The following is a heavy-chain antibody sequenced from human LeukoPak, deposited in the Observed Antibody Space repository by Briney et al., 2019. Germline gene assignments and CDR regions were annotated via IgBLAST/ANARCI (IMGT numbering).Heavy chain of an antibody. D-gene: IGHD3-22*01. Sequence: PSETLSLTCAVYGGSFSGYYWSWIRQPPGKGLEWIGEINHSGSTNYNPSLKSRVTISVDTSKNQFSLKLSSVTAADTAVYYCARRCYYDSSGYLYYFDYWGQGTLVTVSS. CDR3: ARRCYYDSSGYLYYFDY. J-gene: IGHJ4*02. CDR1: GGSFSGYY. CDR2: INHSGST. V-gene: IGHV4-34*01.